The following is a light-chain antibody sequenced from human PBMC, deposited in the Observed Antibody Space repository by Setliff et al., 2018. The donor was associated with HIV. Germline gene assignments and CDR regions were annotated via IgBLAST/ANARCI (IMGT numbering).Light chain of an antibody. CDR2: EVT. J-gene: IGLJ3*02. V-gene: IGLV2-18*02. CDR3: SSYTSDNTWV. Sequence: QSALTQPPSVSGSPGQSVTISCTGTSSDVGSYNRVSWYRQPPGTAPQVMIYEVTKRPSGAPDRLSGSKSGNTASLTISGLLAEDEADYYCSSYTSDNTWVFGGGTKGTVL. CDR1: SSDVGSYNR.